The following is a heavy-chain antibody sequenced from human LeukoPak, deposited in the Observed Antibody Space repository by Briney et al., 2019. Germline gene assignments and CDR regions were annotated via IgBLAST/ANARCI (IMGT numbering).Heavy chain of an antibody. CDR2: IWYDGNNK. J-gene: IGHJ4*02. CDR1: GFTFSSYG. V-gene: IGHV3-33*01. Sequence: GGSLRLSCAASGFTFSSYGMHWVRQAPGKGLEWVAVIWYDGNNKYYADSVKGRFTISRDNSKNTLYLQMNSLRAEDTAVYYCARTMRPILTGYYSLDYWGQGTLVTVSS. D-gene: IGHD3-9*01. CDR3: ARTMRPILTGYYSLDY.